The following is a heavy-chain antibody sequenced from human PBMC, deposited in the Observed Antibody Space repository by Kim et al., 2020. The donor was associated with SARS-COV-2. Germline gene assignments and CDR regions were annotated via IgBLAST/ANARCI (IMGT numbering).Heavy chain of an antibody. Sequence: KGRFTISRDNATNSLYLQMTSLRAEDTAVYYCARRGYSGYVDYYYGMDVWGQGTTVTVSS. D-gene: IGHD5-12*01. CDR3: ARRGYSGYVDYYYGMDV. V-gene: IGHV3-7*04. J-gene: IGHJ6*02.